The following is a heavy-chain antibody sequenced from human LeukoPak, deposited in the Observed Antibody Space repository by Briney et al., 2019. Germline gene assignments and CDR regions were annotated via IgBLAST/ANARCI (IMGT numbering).Heavy chain of an antibody. J-gene: IGHJ3*02. CDR3: ARGYYDSSGYAFDI. CDR1: GGSFSGYY. V-gene: IGHV4-34*01. Sequence: SETLSLTCAVYGGSFSGYYWSWIRQPPGKGLEWIGEINHSESTNYNPSLKSRVTISVDTSKNQFSLKLSSVTAADTAVYYCARGYYDSSGYAFDIWGQGTMVTVSS. D-gene: IGHD3-22*01. CDR2: INHSEST.